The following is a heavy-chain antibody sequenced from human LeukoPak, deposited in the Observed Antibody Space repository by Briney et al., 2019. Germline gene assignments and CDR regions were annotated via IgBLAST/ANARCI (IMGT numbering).Heavy chain of an antibody. CDR2: ISWDGGST. CDR3: AKARAYGSGSPPVD. CDR1: GFTFDDYT. V-gene: IGHV3-43*01. Sequence: GGSLRLSCAASGFTFDDYTMHWVRQAPGKGLEWVSLISWDGGSTYYADSVKGRFTISRDNSKNSLYLQMNSLRTEDTALYYCAKARAYGSGSPPVDWGKGTTVTTSS. D-gene: IGHD3-10*01. J-gene: IGHJ6*04.